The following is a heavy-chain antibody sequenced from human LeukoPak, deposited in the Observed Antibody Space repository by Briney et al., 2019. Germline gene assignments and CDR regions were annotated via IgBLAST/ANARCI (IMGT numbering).Heavy chain of an antibody. Sequence: GASVKVSCKASGYTFTSYDINWVRQATGQGLEWMGWMNPNSGNTGYAQKFQGRVTMTRNTSISTAYMELSSLRSEDTAVYYCARAGESCYDFWSGYYTSYYYYYMDVWGKGTTVTVSS. CDR3: ARAGESCYDFWSGYYTSYYYYYMDV. V-gene: IGHV1-8*01. D-gene: IGHD3-3*01. CDR1: GYTFTSYD. J-gene: IGHJ6*03. CDR2: MNPNSGNT.